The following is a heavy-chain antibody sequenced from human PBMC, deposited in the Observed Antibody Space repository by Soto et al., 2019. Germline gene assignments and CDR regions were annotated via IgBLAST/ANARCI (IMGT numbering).Heavy chain of an antibody. Sequence: SRPSSTLSLRGPWMDWVLDVPEQGLVWLSRISHDGGSISYADSVKGRFTISRDNVNNTLSLQMTSLRVEDTASFYCVAGQTGVGSPVGFWGRGNRVT. V-gene: IGHV3-74*03. CDR3: VAGQTGVGSPVGF. CDR1: TLSLRGPW. J-gene: IGHJ1*01. CDR2: ISHDGGSI. D-gene: IGHD3-10*01.